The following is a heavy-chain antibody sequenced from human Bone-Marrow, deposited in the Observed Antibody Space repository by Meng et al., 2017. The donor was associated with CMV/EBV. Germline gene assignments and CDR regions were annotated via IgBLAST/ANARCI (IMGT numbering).Heavy chain of an antibody. Sequence: SVKVSCKASGGTFSSYAISWVRQAPGQGLEWMGGVIPTFGTPNYAQKFQGRVTITTDESTSTVYMELSSLRSEDTAVYYCARVPEGDYAGGNWGQGTRVTVSS. CDR1: GGTFSSYA. CDR2: VIPTFGTP. V-gene: IGHV1-69*05. CDR3: ARVPEGDYAGGN. J-gene: IGHJ4*02. D-gene: IGHD4-23*01.